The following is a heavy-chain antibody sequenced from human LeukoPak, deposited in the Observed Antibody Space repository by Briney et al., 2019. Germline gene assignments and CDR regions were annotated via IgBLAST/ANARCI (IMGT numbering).Heavy chain of an antibody. CDR1: GFIFSNYA. CDR3: AKDGASTAPGTFDY. CDR2: KSSGGETK. D-gene: IGHD6-13*01. V-gene: IGHV3-30*18. Sequence: GGSLRLSCAASGFIFSNYAMQWVRQAPGKGLEVLAVKSSGGETKIYADSVRGRFTVPRDNSKNTVSLQMTSLRPEDTALYYCAKDGASTAPGTFDYWGQGTLVTVSS. J-gene: IGHJ4*02.